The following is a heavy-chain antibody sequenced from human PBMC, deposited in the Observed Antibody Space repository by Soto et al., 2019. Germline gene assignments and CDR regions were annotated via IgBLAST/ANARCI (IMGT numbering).Heavy chain of an antibody. V-gene: IGHV4-39*01. Sequence: SETMSLTCTVSGGSISSSSYFWGWISKPPGKGLEWIGSIYYSGSTYYNPSLKSRVTVSVDTSKNQFSLKLSSVTAADTAVYYCARHPSDFWFDPWGQGTLVTVSS. CDR3: ARHPSDFWFDP. D-gene: IGHD2-21*02. CDR2: IYYSGST. CDR1: GGSISSSSYF. J-gene: IGHJ5*02.